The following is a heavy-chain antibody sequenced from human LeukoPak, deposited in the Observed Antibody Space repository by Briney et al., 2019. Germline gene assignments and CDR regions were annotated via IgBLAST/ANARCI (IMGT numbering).Heavy chain of an antibody. Sequence: SQTLSLTCTVSGGSISSGDYYWSWIRQPPGKGLEWIGYIYYSGRTNYNPSTKSRVSISLDTCKSQLSLKLSSMTAADTAVYYCARELKVGNTGYYFDYWGQGTLVTVSS. CDR2: IYYSGRT. V-gene: IGHV4-61*08. CDR1: GGSISSGDYY. J-gene: IGHJ4*02. CDR3: ARELKVGNTGYYFDY. D-gene: IGHD2/OR15-2a*01.